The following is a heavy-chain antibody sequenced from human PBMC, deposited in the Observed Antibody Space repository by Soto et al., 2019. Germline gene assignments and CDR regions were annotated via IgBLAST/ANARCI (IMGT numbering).Heavy chain of an antibody. CDR2: ISAYNGNT. CDR3: ARVQYGQTSGSYNWGDYSDC. J-gene: IGHJ4*02. CDR1: GYTFTSYG. Sequence: ASVQVSCKASGYTFTSYGISWVRQAPGQGLEWMGWISAYNGNTNYAQKLQGRVTINTDTSTSTAYMEPRSRRSDDTAVYYCARVQYGQTSGSYNWGDYSDCWGQGTLATVS. V-gene: IGHV1-18*01. D-gene: IGHD1-20*01.